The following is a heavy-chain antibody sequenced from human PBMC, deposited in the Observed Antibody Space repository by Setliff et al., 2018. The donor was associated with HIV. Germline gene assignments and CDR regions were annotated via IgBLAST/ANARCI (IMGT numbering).Heavy chain of an antibody. CDR3: ARDRSRHYGAGGRLDV. V-gene: IGHV4-39*07. J-gene: IGHJ6*04. CDR1: GGSISSSSYY. D-gene: IGHD4-17*01. CDR2: IYYSGST. Sequence: SETLSLTCTVSGGSISSSSYYWGWIRQPPGKGLEWIGSIYYSGSTYCNPSLKSRVTISIDMSKNQFSLKLSSVTAADTAVYYCARDRSRHYGAGGRLDVWGEGIMVTVSS.